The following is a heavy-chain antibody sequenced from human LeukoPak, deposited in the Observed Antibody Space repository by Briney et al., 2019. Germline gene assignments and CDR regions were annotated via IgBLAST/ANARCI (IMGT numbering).Heavy chain of an antibody. CDR2: INPNSGGT. CDR1: GYTFTGHY. CDR3: ARVSGSLPEYFQH. D-gene: IGHD1-26*01. Sequence: ASVKVSCKASGYTFTGHYMHWVRQAPGQGLEWMGWINPNSGGTNYAQKFQGRVTMTRDTSISTAYMELSRLRSDDTAVYYCARVSGSLPEYFQHWGQGTLVTVSS. J-gene: IGHJ1*01. V-gene: IGHV1-2*02.